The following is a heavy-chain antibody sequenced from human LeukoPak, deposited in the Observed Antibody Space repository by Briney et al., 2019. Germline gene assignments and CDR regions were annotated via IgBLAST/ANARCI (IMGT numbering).Heavy chain of an antibody. V-gene: IGHV3-30*03. Sequence: GRSLRLSCAASGFTFSSYGMHWVRQAPGKGLEWVAVISYDGSNKYYADSVKGRFTISRDNSKNTLYLQMNSLRAEDTAVYYCARDFTYYIDYWGQGTLVTVSS. CDR2: ISYDGSNK. J-gene: IGHJ4*02. CDR3: ARDFTYYIDY. CDR1: GFTFSSYG.